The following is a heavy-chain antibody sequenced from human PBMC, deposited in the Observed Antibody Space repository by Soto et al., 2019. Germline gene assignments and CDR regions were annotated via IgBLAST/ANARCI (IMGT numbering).Heavy chain of an antibody. CDR1: GYTFTSYG. V-gene: IGHV1-18*04. Sequence: ASVKVSCKASGYTFTSYGISWVRQAPGQGLEWMGWISAYNGNTNYAQRLQGRVTMTTDTSTSTAYMELRSLRSDDTAVYYCARDPTTYYYDSSGYYPFDYWGQGTLVTVSS. CDR2: ISAYNGNT. J-gene: IGHJ4*02. D-gene: IGHD3-22*01. CDR3: ARDPTTYYYDSSGYYPFDY.